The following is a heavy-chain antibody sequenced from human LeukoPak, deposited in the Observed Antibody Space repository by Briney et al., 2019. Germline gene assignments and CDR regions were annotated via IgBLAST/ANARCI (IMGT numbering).Heavy chain of an antibody. J-gene: IGHJ4*02. D-gene: IGHD3-10*01. CDR1: GYIFTSFH. CDR2: INPSSGST. V-gene: IGHV1-46*01. CDR3: ARATRGYDSGRDFDF. Sequence: ASVKVSCKASGYIFTSFHVHWVRQAPGHGLEWMALINPSSGSTKSAQKFQGRVTMTRDMSTSTVYMELSSLSSEDTAVYYCARATRGYDSGRDFDFWGQGTLVTVSS.